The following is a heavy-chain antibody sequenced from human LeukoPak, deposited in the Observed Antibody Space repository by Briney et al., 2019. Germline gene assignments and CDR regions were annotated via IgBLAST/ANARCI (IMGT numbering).Heavy chain of an antibody. CDR2: IYYSGST. D-gene: IGHD5-18*01. Sequence: PSETLSLTCTVSGGSISSYYWSWIRQPPGKGLEWIGYIYYSGSTNYNPSLKSRVTISVDTSKNQSSLKLSSVTAADTAVYYCAAEYVDTAMVTDYWGQGTLVTVSS. CDR1: GGSISSYY. J-gene: IGHJ4*02. CDR3: AAEYVDTAMVTDY. V-gene: IGHV4-59*01.